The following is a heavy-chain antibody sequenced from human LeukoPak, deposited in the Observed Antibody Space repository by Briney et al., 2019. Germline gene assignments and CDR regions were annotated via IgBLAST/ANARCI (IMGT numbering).Heavy chain of an antibody. Sequence: SETLSLTCTVSGGSISSSSYYWGWIRQPPGKGLEWIGSFCYSESTYYNSSLKSRVTISIDTSKNQFSLKLTSVTAADTAMYYCARTYGSGWPDTFDIWGQGTVVTVSS. J-gene: IGHJ3*02. CDR1: GGSISSSSYY. V-gene: IGHV4-39*07. CDR2: FCYSEST. D-gene: IGHD6-19*01. CDR3: ARTYGSGWPDTFDI.